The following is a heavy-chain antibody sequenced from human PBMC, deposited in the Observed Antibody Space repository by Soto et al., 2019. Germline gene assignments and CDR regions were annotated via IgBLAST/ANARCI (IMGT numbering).Heavy chain of an antibody. V-gene: IGHV4-31*02. CDR2: IYYSGST. J-gene: IGHJ3*02. D-gene: IGHD3-9*01. Sequence: QVQLQESGPGLVKPSQTLSLTCTVSGDSVSSDGYYWSWIRQHPGKGLEWIGDIYYSGSTSYHPSLKSRVTKSVDTSENHLSPRLNSVTAADTAVSYCARRHDNLTGPDAFDIWGHGTMVTVSS. CDR1: GDSVSSDGYY. CDR3: ARRHDNLTGPDAFDI.